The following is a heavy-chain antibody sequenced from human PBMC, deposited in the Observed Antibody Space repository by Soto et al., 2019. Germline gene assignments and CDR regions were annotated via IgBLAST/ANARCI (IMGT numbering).Heavy chain of an antibody. CDR2: ISSSSSYI. CDR1: GFTFSSYS. CDR3: ARGPRIAADGTSY. D-gene: IGHD6-13*01. J-gene: IGHJ4*02. Sequence: GGSLRLSCAASGFTFSSYSMNWVRQAPGKGLEWVSSISSSSSYIYYADSVKGRFTISRDNAKNSLYLQMNSLRAEDTAVYYCARGPRIAADGTSYWGQGTLVTVSS. V-gene: IGHV3-21*01.